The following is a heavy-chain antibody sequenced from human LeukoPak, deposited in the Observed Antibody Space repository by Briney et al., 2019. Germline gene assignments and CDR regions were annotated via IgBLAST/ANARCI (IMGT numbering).Heavy chain of an antibody. Sequence: SVKVSCKASGGTFSSYAISWVRQAPGQGLEWMGGIIPIFGTANYAQKFQGRVTITADESTGTAYMELSSLRSEDTAVYYCARDGYCGSTSCYRGGNYYYGMDVWGKGTTVTVSS. CDR3: ARDGYCGSTSCYRGGNYYYGMDV. V-gene: IGHV1-69*01. CDR1: GGTFSSYA. J-gene: IGHJ6*04. D-gene: IGHD2-2*01. CDR2: IIPIFGTA.